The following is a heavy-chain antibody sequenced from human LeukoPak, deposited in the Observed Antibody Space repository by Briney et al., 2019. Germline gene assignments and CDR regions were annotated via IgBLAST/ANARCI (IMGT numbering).Heavy chain of an antibody. Sequence: SETLSLTCAVYGGSFSGYYWSWIRQPPGKGLEWIGEINHSGSTNYNPSLKSRVTISVDTSKNQFSLKLSSVTAAETAVYYCARGPRCSGGSCYSVRVDPWGQGTLVTVSS. CDR1: GGSFSGYY. D-gene: IGHD2-15*01. CDR2: INHSGST. J-gene: IGHJ5*02. V-gene: IGHV4-34*01. CDR3: ARGPRCSGGSCYSVRVDP.